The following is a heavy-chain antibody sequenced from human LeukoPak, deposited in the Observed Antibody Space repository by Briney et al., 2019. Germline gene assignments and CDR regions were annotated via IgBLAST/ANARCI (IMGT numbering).Heavy chain of an antibody. V-gene: IGHV1-2*02. CDR1: GYTFTGYY. CDR2: INPNSGVT. CDR3: ARVKGYSGYGGFYY. J-gene: IGHJ4*02. D-gene: IGHD5-12*01. Sequence: ASVKVSCKASGYTFTGYYMHWVRQAPGQGLEWVGWINPNSGVTNYAQNFQGRVTMTRDTSISTAYMELRRVRSDDTAAFYCARVKGYSGYGGFYYWGQGTLVTVSS.